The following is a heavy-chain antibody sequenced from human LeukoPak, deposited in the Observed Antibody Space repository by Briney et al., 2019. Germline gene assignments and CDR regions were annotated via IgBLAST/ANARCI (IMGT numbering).Heavy chain of an antibody. J-gene: IGHJ4*02. D-gene: IGHD6-13*01. CDR1: GGTFTSYA. Sequence: SVKVSCKASGGTFTSYAISWVRQAPGQGLEWMGGIIPIFGTANYAQKFQGRVTITADESTSTAYMELSRLRSEGTAVYYCARSSLYSSSRYEPPSLGEDYWGQGTLVTVSS. V-gene: IGHV1-69*01. CDR3: ARSSLYSSSRYEPPSLGEDY. CDR2: IIPIFGTA.